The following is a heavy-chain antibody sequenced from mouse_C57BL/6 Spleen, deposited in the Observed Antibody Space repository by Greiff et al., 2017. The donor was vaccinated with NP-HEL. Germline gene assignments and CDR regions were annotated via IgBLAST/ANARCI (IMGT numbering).Heavy chain of an antibody. V-gene: IGHV1-69*01. D-gene: IGHD1-1*01. CDR1: GYTFTSYW. J-gene: IGHJ2*01. CDR2: IDPSDSYT. CDR3: ARSAITTVVYFDY. Sequence: VQLQQPGAELVMPGASVKLSCKASGYTFTSYWMHWVKQRPGQGLEWIGEIDPSDSYTNYNQKFKGKSTLTVDKSSSTAYMQLSSLTSDDSAVYYCARSAITTVVYFDYWGQGTTLTVSS.